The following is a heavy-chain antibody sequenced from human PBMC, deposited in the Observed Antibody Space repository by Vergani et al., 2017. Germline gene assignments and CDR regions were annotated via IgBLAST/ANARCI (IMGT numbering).Heavy chain of an antibody. Sequence: QVQLVQSGAEVKKPGASVKVSCKASGYTFTSYGISWVRQAPGQGLEWMGWISAYNCNTNYAQKLQGRVTMTTDTSTSTAYMELRSLRSDDTAVYYCARGGRTYYYDSSGGVNDAFDIWGQGTMVTVSS. J-gene: IGHJ3*02. CDR2: ISAYNCNT. CDR3: ARGGRTYYYDSSGGVNDAFDI. D-gene: IGHD3-22*01. V-gene: IGHV1-18*04. CDR1: GYTFTSYG.